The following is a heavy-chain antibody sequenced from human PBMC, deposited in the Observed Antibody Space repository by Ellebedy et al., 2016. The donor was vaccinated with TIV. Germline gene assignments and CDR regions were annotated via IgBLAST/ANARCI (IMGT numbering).Heavy chain of an antibody. Sequence: PGGSLRLSCAASGFIFSSHNMNWVRQAPGKGLEWVSSISSSGSYIYYADSATCRFTISRDNAKNSLYLQMNSLRAEDTAVYYCVKVIATSGWPYYFHYWGQGTLVTVSS. V-gene: IGHV3-21*01. D-gene: IGHD6-19*01. CDR1: GFIFSSHN. CDR2: ISSSGSYI. CDR3: VKVIATSGWPYYFHY. J-gene: IGHJ4*02.